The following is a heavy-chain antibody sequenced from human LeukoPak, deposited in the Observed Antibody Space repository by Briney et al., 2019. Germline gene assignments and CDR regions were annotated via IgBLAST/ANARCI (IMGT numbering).Heavy chain of an antibody. V-gene: IGHV3-30*04. CDR3: VRDISGEKSFDY. J-gene: IGHJ4*02. CDR2: MSHDGSNE. Sequence: GRSLRLSCAASGFAFSSYVMHWVRQAPGKGLEWVAVMSHDGSNEYYADSVKGRFTISRDNSKNTLSLQMNSLRAEDTAVYYCVRDISGEKSFDYWGQGTLVTVSS. D-gene: IGHD3-10*01. CDR1: GFAFSSYV.